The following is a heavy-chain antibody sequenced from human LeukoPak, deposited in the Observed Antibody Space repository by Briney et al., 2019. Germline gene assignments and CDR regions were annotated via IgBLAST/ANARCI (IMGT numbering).Heavy chain of an antibody. CDR2: ISSSSSYI. CDR1: GFTFSSYS. V-gene: IGHV3-21*01. J-gene: IGHJ4*02. D-gene: IGHD4-17*01. CDR3: ARVPSLGRTVTVDY. Sequence: GGSLRLSCAASGFTFSSYSMNWVRQAPGKGLEWVSSISSSSSYIYYADSVKGRFTISRDNAKNSPYLQMNSLRAEDTAVYYCARVPSLGRTVTVDYWGQGTLVTVSS.